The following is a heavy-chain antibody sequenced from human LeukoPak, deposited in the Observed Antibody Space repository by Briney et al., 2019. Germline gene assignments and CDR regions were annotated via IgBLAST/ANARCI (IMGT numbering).Heavy chain of an antibody. J-gene: IGHJ4*02. V-gene: IGHV3-23*01. CDR2: ISGSGGST. CDR3: ATDPGYCSGGSCSY. CDR1: GFTFSSYA. Sequence: GGSLRLSCAASGFTFSSYAMSWVRQAPGKGLEWVSAISGSGGSTYYADSVKGRLTISRDNSKNTLYLQMNSLRAEDTAVYYCATDPGYCSGGSCSYWGQGTLVTVSS. D-gene: IGHD2-15*01.